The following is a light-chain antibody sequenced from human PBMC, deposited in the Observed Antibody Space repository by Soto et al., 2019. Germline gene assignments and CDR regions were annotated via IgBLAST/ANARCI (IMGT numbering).Light chain of an antibody. CDR1: QRVSSN. V-gene: IGKV3-15*01. CDR3: QQYDNWPLT. J-gene: IGKJ4*01. CDR2: GAS. Sequence: EIVVTQSPATPVLSSGGKATPSCRASQRVSSNLAWYQQKPGQAPRLLIYGASTRATGIPATFSGSGSGTEFTLTISSLQSEDFAVYYCQQYDNWPLTFGGGTKVDIK.